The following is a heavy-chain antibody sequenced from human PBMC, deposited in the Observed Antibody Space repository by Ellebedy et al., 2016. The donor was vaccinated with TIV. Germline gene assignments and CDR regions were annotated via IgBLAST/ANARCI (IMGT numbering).Heavy chain of an antibody. Sequence: ASVKVSXXASGYTFTAYYIHWLRQAPGQGPEWMGWMNPSNGDTYYAQKFQGRVTMTRDTSINTAYMDLSKLTSDDTAIYYCARGPSSGAFDIWGQGTKVIVSS. CDR1: GYTFTAYY. CDR2: MNPSNGDT. CDR3: ARGPSSGAFDI. V-gene: IGHV1-2*02. J-gene: IGHJ3*02.